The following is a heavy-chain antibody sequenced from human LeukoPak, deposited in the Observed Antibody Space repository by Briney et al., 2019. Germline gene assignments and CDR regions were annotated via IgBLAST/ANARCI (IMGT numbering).Heavy chain of an antibody. CDR3: ARQEGGVAAAGTDQYFQH. CDR2: IYYSGSA. J-gene: IGHJ1*01. D-gene: IGHD6-13*01. V-gene: IGHV4-59*08. Sequence: PSETLSLTCTVSGGSISDYSWSWIRQPPGKGPEWIGNIYYSGSANHNPSLKSRVTISRDTSKNQFSLKLSSVTAADTAVYYCARQEGGVAAAGTDQYFQHWGQGTLVTVSS. CDR1: GGSISDYS.